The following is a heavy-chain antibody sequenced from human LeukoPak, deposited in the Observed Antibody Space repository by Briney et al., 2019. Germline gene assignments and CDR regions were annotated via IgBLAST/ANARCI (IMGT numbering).Heavy chain of an antibody. CDR3: AREGIAVAGSAVYYYYMDV. CDR2: IYHSGST. J-gene: IGHJ6*03. D-gene: IGHD6-19*01. CDR1: GGSISSSNW. V-gene: IGHV4-4*02. Sequence: SETLSLTCAVSGGSISSSNWWSWVRQPPGKGLEWIGEIYHSGSTNYNPSLKSRVTISVDKSKNQFSLKLSSVTAADTAVYYCAREGIAVAGSAVYYYYMDVWGKGTTVTVSS.